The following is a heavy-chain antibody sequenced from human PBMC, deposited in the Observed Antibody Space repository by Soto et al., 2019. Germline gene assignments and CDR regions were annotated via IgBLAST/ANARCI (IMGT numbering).Heavy chain of an antibody. CDR2: IYYTGNT. D-gene: IGHD3-22*01. Sequence: SETLSLTCTVSGDSISTYYWSWIRQPPGKGLEWIAYIYYTGNTYYNPSLKSRVTISMDTSKNQFSLKLSSVTAADAAVYYCARYYYDSSGYYYGWFDPWGQGTLVTV. V-gene: IGHV4-59*01. J-gene: IGHJ5*02. CDR3: ARYYYDSSGYYYGWFDP. CDR1: GDSISTYY.